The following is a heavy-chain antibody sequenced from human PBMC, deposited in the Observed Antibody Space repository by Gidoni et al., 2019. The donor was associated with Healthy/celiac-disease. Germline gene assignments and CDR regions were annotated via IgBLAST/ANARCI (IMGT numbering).Heavy chain of an antibody. J-gene: IGHJ5*02. Sequence: PGKGLEWVSYISSSSSTIYYADSVKGRFTISRDNAKNSLYLQMNSLRAEDTAVYSCARGPEGYGSGSYYWFDPWGQGTLVTVSS. D-gene: IGHD3-10*01. V-gene: IGHV3-48*01. CDR3: ARGPEGYGSGSYYWFDP. CDR2: ISSSSSTI.